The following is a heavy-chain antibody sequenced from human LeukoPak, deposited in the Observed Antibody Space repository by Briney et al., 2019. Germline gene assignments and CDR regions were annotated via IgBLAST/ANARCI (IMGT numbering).Heavy chain of an antibody. J-gene: IGHJ3*02. CDR2: IYHSGST. Sequence: SETLSLTCTVSGYSISSGYYWGWIRQPPGKGLEWIGSIYHSGSTYNNPSLKSRINISVDTSKTRFFLKLSSVTAADTAVYYCARDHDVVVTAIPGDAFDIWGQGTMVTVSS. D-gene: IGHD2-21*02. V-gene: IGHV4-38-2*02. CDR1: GYSISSGYY. CDR3: ARDHDVVVTAIPGDAFDI.